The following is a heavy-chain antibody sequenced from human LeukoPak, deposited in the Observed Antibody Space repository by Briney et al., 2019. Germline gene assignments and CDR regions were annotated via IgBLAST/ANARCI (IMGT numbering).Heavy chain of an antibody. CDR2: IWYDGSNK. J-gene: IGHJ4*02. Sequence: GGSLRLSCAASGFTFSSYGMHWVRQAPGKGLEWVAVIWYDGSNKYYADSVKGRFTISRDNSKNTLYLQMNSLRAEDTAVYYCARGAGHCSGGSCYFQFFDYWGQGTLVTVSS. D-gene: IGHD2-15*01. CDR1: GFTFSSYG. V-gene: IGHV3-33*01. CDR3: ARGAGHCSGGSCYFQFFDY.